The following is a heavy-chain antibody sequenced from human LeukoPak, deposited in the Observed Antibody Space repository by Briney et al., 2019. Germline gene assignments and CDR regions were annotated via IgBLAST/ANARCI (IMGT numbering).Heavy chain of an antibody. J-gene: IGHJ4*02. CDR1: GFTFSSYG. CDR2: IRYDGSNK. Sequence: GGSLRLSCAASGFTFSSYGMHWVRQAPGKGLEWVAFIRYDGSNKYYADSVKGRFTISRDNSKNTLYLQMNSLRADDTAVYYCAKTPYSLDYFDYWGQGTLVTVSS. V-gene: IGHV3-30*02. CDR3: AKTPYSLDYFDY. D-gene: IGHD6-13*01.